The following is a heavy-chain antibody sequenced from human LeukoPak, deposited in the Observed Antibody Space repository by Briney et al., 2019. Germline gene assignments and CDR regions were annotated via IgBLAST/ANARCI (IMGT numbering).Heavy chain of an antibody. CDR3: ARVDDSSSLRNWFDP. CDR2: IYYSGST. Sequence: SETLSLTCTVSAGSISSGGYYWTWIRQHPGKGLEWIGYIYYSGSTYYNPSLKSRVTISVDTSKNQFSLKLSSVTAADTAVYYCARVDDSSSLRNWFDPWGQGTLVTVSS. J-gene: IGHJ5*02. D-gene: IGHD6-13*01. V-gene: IGHV4-31*03. CDR1: AGSISSGGYY.